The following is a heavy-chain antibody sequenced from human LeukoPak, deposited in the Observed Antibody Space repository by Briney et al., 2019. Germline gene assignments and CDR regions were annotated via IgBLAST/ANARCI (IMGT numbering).Heavy chain of an antibody. Sequence: GASVKVSCMASGYTFTRYGISAVRQAPAQGLEGMGLISDYNGNTNYAQKLQGRVTMTTDTSTSTAYMELRSLRSDDTAVYYCARDNSVRDEAWWFNPWGQGTLVTVSS. CDR2: ISDYNGNT. CDR3: ARDNSVRDEAWWFNP. CDR1: GYTFTRYG. V-gene: IGHV1-18*01. D-gene: IGHD5-24*01. J-gene: IGHJ5*02.